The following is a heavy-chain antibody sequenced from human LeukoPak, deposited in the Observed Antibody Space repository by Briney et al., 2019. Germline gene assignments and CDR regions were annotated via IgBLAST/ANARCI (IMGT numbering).Heavy chain of an antibody. CDR2: IIPIFGTA. J-gene: IGHJ5*02. CDR3: ARGQDIVVVPAAAYNYWFDP. Sequence: SVKVSCKASGGTFSSYAISWVRQAPGQGLEWMGGIIPIFGTANYAQKFQGRVTITTDESTRTAYMELSSLRSEDTAVYYCARGQDIVVVPAAAYNYWFDPWGQGTLVTVSS. D-gene: IGHD2-2*01. CDR1: GGTFSSYA. V-gene: IGHV1-69*05.